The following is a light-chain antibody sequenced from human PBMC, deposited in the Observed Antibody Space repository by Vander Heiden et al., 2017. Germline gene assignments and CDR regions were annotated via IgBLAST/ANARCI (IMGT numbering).Light chain of an antibody. Sequence: QSVLTQPPSASGAPGQRVTISCTGSSPNIGAGYDVHWYQQLPGTAPKLLIYGNSNRPSGVPDRFSGSKSGTSASLAITGLQAEDEADYYCQSYDSSLSGFVVFGGGTKLTVL. V-gene: IGLV1-40*01. J-gene: IGLJ2*01. CDR2: GNS. CDR1: SPNIGAGYD. CDR3: QSYDSSLSGFVV.